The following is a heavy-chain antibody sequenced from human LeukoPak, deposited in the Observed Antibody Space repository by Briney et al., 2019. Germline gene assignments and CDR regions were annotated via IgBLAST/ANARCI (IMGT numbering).Heavy chain of an antibody. J-gene: IGHJ5*02. CDR1: GGTFSSYA. Sequence: GASVKVSCKASGGTFSSYAISWVRQAPGQGLEWMGRIIPILGIANYAQKFQGRVTITADKSTSTAYVELSSLRSEDTAVYYCARVGTKGFDPWGQGTLVTVSS. V-gene: IGHV1-69*04. D-gene: IGHD2-8*01. CDR3: ARVGTKGFDP. CDR2: IIPILGIA.